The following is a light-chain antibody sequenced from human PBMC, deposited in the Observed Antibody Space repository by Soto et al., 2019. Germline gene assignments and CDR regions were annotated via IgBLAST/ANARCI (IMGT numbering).Light chain of an antibody. V-gene: IGKV3D-15*02. Sequence: EIAMTQSPATLSVSPGERATLSCRASQSVSSNLAWYQQKPGQAPRLLIYGASNRATGIPARFSGSGSGTDFTLTISSLEPEDFAVYYCQQYGSSPGGTFGQGTKVDIK. CDR2: GAS. J-gene: IGKJ1*01. CDR1: QSVSSN. CDR3: QQYGSSPGGT.